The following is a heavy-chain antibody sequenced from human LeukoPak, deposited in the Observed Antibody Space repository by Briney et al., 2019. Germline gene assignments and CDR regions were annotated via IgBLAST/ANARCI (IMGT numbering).Heavy chain of an antibody. Sequence: GGSLRLSCAGSGFTFSSYSMNWVRQAPGKGLEWVSYISSSSSTIYYIDSVKGRFTVSRDNAKNSLYLQMNSLRAEDTAMYYCARDLVYYGSGSYSHFDYWGQGILVSVSS. CDR1: GFTFSSYS. CDR2: ISSSSSTI. J-gene: IGHJ4*02. D-gene: IGHD3-10*01. V-gene: IGHV3-48*04. CDR3: ARDLVYYGSGSYSHFDY.